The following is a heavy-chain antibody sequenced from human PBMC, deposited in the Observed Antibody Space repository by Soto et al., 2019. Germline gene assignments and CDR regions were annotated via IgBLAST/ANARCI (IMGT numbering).Heavy chain of an antibody. CDR1: GGTFSSYT. V-gene: IGHV1-69*02. Sequence: ASVKVSCKASGGTFSSYTISWVRQAPGQGLEWMGRIIPILGIANYAQKFQGRVTITADKSTSTAYMELSSLRSEDTAVYYCARYSGEYCSSTSCPPSDAFDIWGQGTMVTVSS. CDR3: ARYSGEYCSSTSCPPSDAFDI. J-gene: IGHJ3*02. CDR2: IIPILGIA. D-gene: IGHD2-2*01.